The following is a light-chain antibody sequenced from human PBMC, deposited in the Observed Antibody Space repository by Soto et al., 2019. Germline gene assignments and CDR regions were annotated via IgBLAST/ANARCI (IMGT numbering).Light chain of an antibody. CDR2: LGS. CDR3: MQSLQSPRT. V-gene: IGKV2-28*01. CDR1: QSLLHYNGFNY. J-gene: IGKJ2*02. Sequence: EIVMTQSPLSLPVTPGEPASISCRSSQSLLHYNGFNYLDWYLQKPGQSPQLLVYLGSNRASGVPDRFSGSGSGTDFALKISRVEAEDVGVYYCMQSLQSPRTFGQGTNLEIK.